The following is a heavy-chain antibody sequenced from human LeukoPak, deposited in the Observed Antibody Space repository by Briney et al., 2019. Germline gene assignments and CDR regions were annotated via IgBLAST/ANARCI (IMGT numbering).Heavy chain of an antibody. J-gene: IGHJ4*02. V-gene: IGHV1-8*01. Sequence: ASVKVSCKASGYTFTSYDINWVRQATGQGLEWMGWMNPNSGNTGYAQKFQGRVTMTRNTSISTAYMELSSLRSEDTAVYYCARDGDNWNDLDYWGQGTLVTVSS. D-gene: IGHD1-1*01. CDR3: ARDGDNWNDLDY. CDR1: GYTFTSYD. CDR2: MNPNSGNT.